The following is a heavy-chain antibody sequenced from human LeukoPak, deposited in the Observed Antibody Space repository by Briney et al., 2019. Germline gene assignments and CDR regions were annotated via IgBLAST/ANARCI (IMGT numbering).Heavy chain of an antibody. Sequence: PGGSLRLSCVASGFTVSSNYMNWVRQAPGKGLELVSVIYSDDSTYYADSVKDRFTISRGISKNTLYLQLNSLRAEDTAVYYCARAPLLPTIQDRYYFDYWGQGTLVTVSS. J-gene: IGHJ4*02. D-gene: IGHD5-24*01. CDR1: GFTVSSNY. CDR2: IYSDDST. CDR3: ARAPLLPTIQDRYYFDY. V-gene: IGHV3-66*01.